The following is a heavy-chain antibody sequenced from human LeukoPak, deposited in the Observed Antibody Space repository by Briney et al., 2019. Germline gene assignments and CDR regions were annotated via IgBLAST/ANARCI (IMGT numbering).Heavy chain of an antibody. V-gene: IGHV4-59*01. CDR2: IYSSGST. CDR3: ARDFWSGSVGLDP. CDR1: GAAISTYF. Sequence: SETLSLTCTVSGAAISTYFWSWIRQSPGKGLEWIGYIYSSGSTKYNPSLKSRVTISVDASKNQFALTLRSLTAADTAVYYCARDFWSGSVGLDPWGQGTLVTVSS. J-gene: IGHJ5*02. D-gene: IGHD3-3*01.